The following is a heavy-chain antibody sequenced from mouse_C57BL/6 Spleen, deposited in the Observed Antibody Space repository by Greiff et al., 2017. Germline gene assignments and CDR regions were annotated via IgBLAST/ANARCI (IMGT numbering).Heavy chain of an antibody. J-gene: IGHJ4*01. Sequence: QVQLQQPGAELVRPGSSVKLSCKASGYTFTSYWMHWVKQRPIQGLEWIGNIDPSDSETHYNQKFKDKATLTEDKSSSTAYMQLSSLTSEDSAVYYCARGGRVITTVPYAMDYWGQGTSVTVSS. CDR3: ARGGRVITTVPYAMDY. V-gene: IGHV1-52*01. CDR1: GYTFTSYW. D-gene: IGHD1-1*01. CDR2: IDPSDSET.